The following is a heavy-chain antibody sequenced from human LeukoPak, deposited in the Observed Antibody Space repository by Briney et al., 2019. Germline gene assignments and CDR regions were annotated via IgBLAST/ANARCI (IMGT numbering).Heavy chain of an antibody. J-gene: IGHJ6*03. Sequence: PSETLSLTCAVYGGSFSGYYWSWIRQPPGKGLEWIGEINHSGSTNYNPSLKSRVTISVDTSKNQFSLKLSSVTAADTAVYYCARHPRYYYYMDVWGKGTTVTASS. CDR1: GGSFSGYY. V-gene: IGHV4-34*01. CDR2: INHSGST. CDR3: ARHPRYYYYMDV.